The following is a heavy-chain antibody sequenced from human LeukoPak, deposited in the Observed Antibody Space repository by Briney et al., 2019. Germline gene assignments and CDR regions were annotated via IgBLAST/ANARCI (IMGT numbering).Heavy chain of an antibody. Sequence: GASVKVSCKASGGTFSSYAISWVRQAPGQGLEWMGGIIPIFGTANYAQKFQGRVTITADKSTSTAYMELSSLRSEDTAVYYWAREGSSWYGNYFDYWGQGTLVTVSS. CDR1: GGTFSSYA. CDR2: IIPIFGTA. CDR3: AREGSSWYGNYFDY. J-gene: IGHJ4*02. V-gene: IGHV1-69*06. D-gene: IGHD2-15*01.